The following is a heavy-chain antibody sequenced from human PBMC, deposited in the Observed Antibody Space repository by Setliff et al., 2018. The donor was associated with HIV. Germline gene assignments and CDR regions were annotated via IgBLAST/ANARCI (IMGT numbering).Heavy chain of an antibody. CDR2: MYYSGNT. V-gene: IGHV4-39*07. D-gene: IGHD3-22*01. J-gene: IGHJ4*02. CDR1: GGSISSSSSY. Sequence: SETLSLTCIVSGGSISSSSSYWGWIRLPPGKGLEWIGSMYYSGNTYYNPSLKSRVTISLDKSKNQFSLKLTSVTAADTAVYYCARGTYYYEASGYHYNKTWAGTCFDYWGQGTLVTVS. CDR3: ARGTYYYEASGYHYNKTWAGTCFDY.